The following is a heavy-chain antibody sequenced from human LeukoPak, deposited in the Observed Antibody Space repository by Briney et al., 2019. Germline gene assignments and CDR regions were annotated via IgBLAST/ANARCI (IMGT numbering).Heavy chain of an antibody. CDR2: IYYSGST. J-gene: IGHJ4*02. Sequence: SETLSLTCTVSGGSISSYYWSWIRQPPGKGLEWIGYIYYSGSTNYNPSLKSRVTISVDTSKKQFSLKLSSITAADTAVYYCARGYDFWSGFWDYWGQGTLVTVSS. V-gene: IGHV4-59*01. D-gene: IGHD3-3*01. CDR1: GGSISSYY. CDR3: ARGYDFWSGFWDY.